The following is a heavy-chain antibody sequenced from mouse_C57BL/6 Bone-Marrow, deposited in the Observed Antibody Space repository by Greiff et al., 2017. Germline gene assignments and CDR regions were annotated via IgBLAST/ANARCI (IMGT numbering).Heavy chain of an antibody. CDR1: GYTFTSYW. J-gene: IGHJ2*01. Sequence: QVQLQQPGAELVRPGSSVKLSCKASGYTFTSYWMDWVKQRPGPGLEWIGNLYPSDSETHYNQKFKDKDTLTVDKSSSTAYMQLSSLTSEDSAVYYCAGGYYWGQGTTLTVSS. CDR3: AGGYY. V-gene: IGHV1-61*01. CDR2: LYPSDSET.